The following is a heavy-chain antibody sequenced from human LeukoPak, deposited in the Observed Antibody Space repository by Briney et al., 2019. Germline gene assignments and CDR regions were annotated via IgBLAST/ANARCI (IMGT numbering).Heavy chain of an antibody. CDR2: ISYDGSNK. D-gene: IGHD3-22*01. V-gene: IGHV3-30-3*01. Sequence: GGSLRLSCAASGFTFSSYAMHWVRQAPGKGLEWVAVISYDGSNKYYADSVKGRFTISRDNSKNTLYLQMNSLRAEDTAVYYCARDSDSSGYFRYWGQGTPVTVSS. CDR3: ARDSDSSGYFRY. J-gene: IGHJ4*02. CDR1: GFTFSSYA.